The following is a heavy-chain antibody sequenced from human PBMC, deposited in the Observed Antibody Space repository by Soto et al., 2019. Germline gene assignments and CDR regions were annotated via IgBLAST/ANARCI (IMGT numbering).Heavy chain of an antibody. J-gene: IGHJ2*01. Sequence: PGGSLRLSCATSGFTFGDYTMTWFRQAPGKGLEWVAFIRSKAYATTTQYAASVKGRFTISRDDSKRIAFLQMNSLKTDDTAVYYCTREIWDYGDPKWYFDLWGRGTLVTV. V-gene: IGHV3-49*03. D-gene: IGHD4-17*01. CDR1: GFTFGDYT. CDR3: TREIWDYGDPKWYFDL. CDR2: IRSKAYATTT.